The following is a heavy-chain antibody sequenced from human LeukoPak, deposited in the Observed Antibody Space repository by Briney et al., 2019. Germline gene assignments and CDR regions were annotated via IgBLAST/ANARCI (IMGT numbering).Heavy chain of an antibody. CDR1: GFTFSSYG. D-gene: IGHD7-27*01. V-gene: IGHV3-33*01. CDR3: ARLLGSYFDY. Sequence: GGSLRLSCAASGFTFSSYGMHWVRQAPGKGLEWVAVIWYDGSKKYYADSAKGRFTISRDNSKNTLYLQMNSLRAEDTAAYYCARLLGSYFDYWGQGTLVTVSS. CDR2: IWYDGSKK. J-gene: IGHJ4*02.